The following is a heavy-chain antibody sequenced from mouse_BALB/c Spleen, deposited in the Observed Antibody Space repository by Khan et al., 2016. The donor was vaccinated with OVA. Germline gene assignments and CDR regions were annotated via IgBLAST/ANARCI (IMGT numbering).Heavy chain of an antibody. CDR2: IFPVDGRS. V-gene: IGHV1S56*01. D-gene: IGHD1-1*01. CDR3: AISNDGSHWYFDV. CDR1: GYSFISYY. J-gene: IGHJ1*01. Sequence: VQLQQSGRELVKPGASVKMSCKASGYSFISYYIHWVKQRPGQGLEWIGWIFPVDGRSKYNEKFKGKTALTADKSSSTAYMLLRSLTSEDPAIYFCAISNDGSHWYFDVWGAGTTVTVSS.